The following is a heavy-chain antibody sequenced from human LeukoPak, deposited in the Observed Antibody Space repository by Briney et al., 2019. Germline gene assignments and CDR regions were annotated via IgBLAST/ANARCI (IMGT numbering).Heavy chain of an antibody. CDR3: ARLIGAFSESSGYSDY. V-gene: IGHV5-51*01. Sequence: GESLKISCQGSGYNFTKHWIGWARQMPGKGLEWMGLIDPADSDSRYSPSFQGQVIFSVDKSTNTAYLQWSSLKASGTAMYYCARLIGAFSESSGYSDYWGQGTLVTVSS. CDR2: IDPADSDS. J-gene: IGHJ4*02. CDR1: GYNFTKHW. D-gene: IGHD3-22*01.